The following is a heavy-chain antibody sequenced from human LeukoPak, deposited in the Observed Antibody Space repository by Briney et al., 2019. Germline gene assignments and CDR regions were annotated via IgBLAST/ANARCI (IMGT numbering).Heavy chain of an antibody. D-gene: IGHD2-15*01. CDR1: GFTFNYYA. V-gene: IGHV3-30*04. Sequence: GGSLRLSCAASGFTFNYYAMHWVRQAPGKGLEWVAVISHDGSNIHADSVKGRFTISRDNSKNTLYLQLNSLRSEDTAVYYCARGYCSGGSCYSVRPYYYSMDVWGKGTTVTVSS. CDR3: ARGYCSGGSCYSVRPYYYSMDV. CDR2: ISHDGSN. J-gene: IGHJ6*03.